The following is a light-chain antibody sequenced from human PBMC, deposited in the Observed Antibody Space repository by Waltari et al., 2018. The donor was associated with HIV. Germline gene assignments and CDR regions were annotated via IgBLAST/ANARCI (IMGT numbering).Light chain of an antibody. CDR2: EVS. Sequence: QSALTQPASVSGSPGQSITISCTGTRSDAGGYNYVSWYQQHPGKAPKLMIYEVSNRPSGVSNRFSGSKSGNTASLTISGLQAEDEADYYCSSYTSSSTGVFGTGTKVTVL. V-gene: IGLV2-14*01. CDR1: RSDAGGYNY. CDR3: SSYTSSSTGV. J-gene: IGLJ1*01.